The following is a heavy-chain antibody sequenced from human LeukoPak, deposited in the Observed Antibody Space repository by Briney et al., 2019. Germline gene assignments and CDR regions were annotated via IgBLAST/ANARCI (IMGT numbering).Heavy chain of an antibody. D-gene: IGHD3-10*01. J-gene: IGHJ4*02. CDR3: AKDGSAGSGSSDY. CDR1: GFTFSSYG. CDR2: ISYDGSNK. Sequence: GGSLRLSCVASGFTFSSYGMHWVRQAPGKGLEWVAVISYDGSNKYYADSVKGRFTISRDNSKNTLYLQMNSLRAEDTAVYYCAKDGSAGSGSSDYWGQGTLVTVSS. V-gene: IGHV3-30*18.